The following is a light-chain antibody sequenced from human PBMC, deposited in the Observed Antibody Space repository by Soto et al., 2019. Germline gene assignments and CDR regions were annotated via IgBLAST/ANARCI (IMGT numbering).Light chain of an antibody. Sequence: EIVLTQSPGTLSLSPGEGATLSCRASQSVRSSYLAWYQQKPGQAPRLLIYGASSRATGIPDRFSGGGSGTDFTLTISRLEPEDLAVYYCQQYGSSPTFGGGTKVEIK. CDR3: QQYGSSPT. V-gene: IGKV3-20*01. CDR2: GAS. CDR1: QSVRSSY. J-gene: IGKJ4*01.